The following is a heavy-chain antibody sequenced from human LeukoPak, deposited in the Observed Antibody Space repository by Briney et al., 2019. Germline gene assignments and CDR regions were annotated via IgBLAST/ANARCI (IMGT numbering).Heavy chain of an antibody. D-gene: IGHD1-26*01. J-gene: IGHJ3*01. V-gene: IGHV4-59*01. CDR2: VSHTGAT. CDR1: GASINGYF. Sequence: SETLSLTCSVSGASINGYFWNWVRQTPEKSLERIGYVSHTGATTSNPTLKSRVSITIDTSKSQISLTMTSVTAADSALYYWARDRRGSFYTFDLWGPGTIVSVS. CDR3: ARDRRGSFYTFDL.